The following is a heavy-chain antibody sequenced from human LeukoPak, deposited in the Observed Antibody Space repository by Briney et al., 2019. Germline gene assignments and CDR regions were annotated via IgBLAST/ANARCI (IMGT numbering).Heavy chain of an antibody. CDR2: INPNSGGT. CDR1: GYTFTGYY. J-gene: IGHJ4*02. CDR3: ARDQKYYGSGSYSDPDY. D-gene: IGHD3-10*01. Sequence: GASVKVSCKVSGYTFTGYYMHWVRQAPGQGLEWMGRINPNSGGTNYAQKFQGRVTMTRDTSISTAYMELSRLRSDDTAVYYCARDQKYYGSGSYSDPDYWGQGTLVTVSS. V-gene: IGHV1-2*06.